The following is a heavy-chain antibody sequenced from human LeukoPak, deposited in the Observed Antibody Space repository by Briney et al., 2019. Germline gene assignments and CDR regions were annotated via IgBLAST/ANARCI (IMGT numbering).Heavy chain of an antibody. Sequence: RSETLPLTCTVSDDSISDYYRGWIRQPPGKGLEWIGYFHNSGTSTYNPSLKSRVTISADTSKNQFSLKLNSLTTADTAVYYCTRGAGWLIDYWGQGILVTVSS. CDR3: TRGAGWLIDY. CDR2: FHNSGTS. D-gene: IGHD3-16*01. J-gene: IGHJ4*02. CDR1: DDSISDYY. V-gene: IGHV4-59*01.